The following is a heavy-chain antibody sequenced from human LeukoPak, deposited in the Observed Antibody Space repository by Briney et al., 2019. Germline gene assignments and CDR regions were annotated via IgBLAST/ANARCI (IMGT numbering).Heavy chain of an antibody. CDR3: ARDRTVTTRRYYYYYGMDV. V-gene: IGHV1-3*01. Sequence: ASVKVSCKASGYTFTSYAMHWVRQAPGQRLEWMGWINAGNGNTKYPQKFQGRVTITRDTSASTAYMELSSLRSDDTAVYYCARDRTVTTRRYYYYYGMDVWGQGTTVTVS. CDR1: GYTFTSYA. D-gene: IGHD4-17*01. J-gene: IGHJ6*02. CDR2: INAGNGNT.